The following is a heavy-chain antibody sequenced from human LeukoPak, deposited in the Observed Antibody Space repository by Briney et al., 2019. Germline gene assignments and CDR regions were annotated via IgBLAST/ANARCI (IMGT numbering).Heavy chain of an antibody. J-gene: IGHJ4*02. Sequence: SETLSLTCTVSGGSISGGSYYWSWIRQPAGKGLEWIGRIYTNGSTNYNPSLKSRVTISVDTSKNQFSLKLSSVTAADTAVYYCAREYYYGSGMDYWGQGTLVTVSS. CDR1: GGSISGGSYY. CDR3: AREYYYGSGMDY. CDR2: IYTNGST. V-gene: IGHV4-61*02. D-gene: IGHD3-10*01.